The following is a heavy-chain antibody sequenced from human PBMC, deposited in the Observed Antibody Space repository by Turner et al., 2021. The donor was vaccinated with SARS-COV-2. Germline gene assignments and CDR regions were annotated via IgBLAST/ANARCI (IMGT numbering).Heavy chain of an antibody. D-gene: IGHD6-13*01. V-gene: IGHV3-23*01. CDR2: ISGHGESI. Sequence: EVQLLESGGGLVQPGGSLRLSCAASGFTFSTYAMNWVRQAPGKGLEWVSGISGHGESIYYADPVKGRFTISRDNSKNTVHLQMNSLRADDTAVYYCAKYGWSSSSRGAVDLWGHGTMVTVSS. CDR1: GFTFSTYA. J-gene: IGHJ3*01. CDR3: AKYGWSSSSRGAVDL.